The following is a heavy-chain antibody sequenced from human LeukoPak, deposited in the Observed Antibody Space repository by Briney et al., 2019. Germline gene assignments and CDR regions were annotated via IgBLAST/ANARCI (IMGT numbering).Heavy chain of an antibody. D-gene: IGHD2/OR15-2a*01. CDR2: INTDGSST. Sequence: GGSLRLSCAASGFTFRSYWMHWVRQAPGKGLVWVSRINTDGSSTSYADSVKGRFTISRDNAKNTLYLQMNSLRAEDTAVYYCARDRRNTYYYYMDVWGKGTTVTVSS. V-gene: IGHV3-74*01. J-gene: IGHJ6*03. CDR1: GFTFRSYW. CDR3: ARDRRNTYYYYMDV.